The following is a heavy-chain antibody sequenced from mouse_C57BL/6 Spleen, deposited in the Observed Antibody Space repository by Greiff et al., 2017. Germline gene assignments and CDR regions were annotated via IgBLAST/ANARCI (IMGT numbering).Heavy chain of an antibody. CDR3: ARPITTVVSPYYFDY. J-gene: IGHJ2*01. CDR1: GYTFTDYY. CDR2: INPNNGGT. D-gene: IGHD1-1*01. V-gene: IGHV1-26*01. Sequence: EVQLQQSGPELVKPGASVKISCKASGYTFTDYYMNWVKQSHGKSLEWIGDINPNNGGTSYNQKFKGKATLTVDKSSSTAYMELRRLTSEDSAVYYCARPITTVVSPYYFDYWGQGTTLTVSS.